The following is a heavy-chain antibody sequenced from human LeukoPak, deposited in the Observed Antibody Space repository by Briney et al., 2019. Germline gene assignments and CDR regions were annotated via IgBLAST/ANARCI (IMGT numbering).Heavy chain of an antibody. CDR2: INAGNGNT. Sequence: ASVKVSCKASGYTFTGYYMHWVRQAPGQRLEWMGWINAGNGNTKYSQEFQGRVTITRDTSASTAYMELSSLRSEDMAVYYCARDNTEYYDSSGYYYYQGYFDLWGRGTLVTVSS. CDR3: ARDNTEYYDSSGYYYYQGYFDL. CDR1: GYTFTGYY. J-gene: IGHJ2*01. D-gene: IGHD3-22*01. V-gene: IGHV1-3*03.